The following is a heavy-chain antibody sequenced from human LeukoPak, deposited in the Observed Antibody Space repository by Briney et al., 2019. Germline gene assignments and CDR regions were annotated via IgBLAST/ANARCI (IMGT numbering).Heavy chain of an antibody. V-gene: IGHV3-7*01. CDR3: ARTRYGDYLDY. J-gene: IGHJ4*02. Sequence: ETLSLTCAVYGGSFSGYYWSWVRQAPGKGLEWVANIKQDGSEKYYVDSVKGRFTISRDNAKNSLYLQMNSLRAEDTAVYYCARTRYGDYLDYWGQGTLVTVSS. CDR2: IKQDGSEK. CDR1: GGSFSGYY. D-gene: IGHD4-17*01.